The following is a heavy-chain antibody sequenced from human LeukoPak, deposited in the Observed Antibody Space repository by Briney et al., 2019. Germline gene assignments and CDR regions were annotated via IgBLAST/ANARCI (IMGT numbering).Heavy chain of an antibody. CDR1: GYTFTGFY. CDR2: INPNSGGT. CDR3: AVYSSSWRAFDV. V-gene: IGHV1-2*06. D-gene: IGHD2-2*01. Sequence: ASVKVSCKASGYTFTGFYMHRVRQAPGQGLEWMGRINPNSGGTDFAQKFQGRVSMTRDTSITTAYLELSRLRFDDTAVYFCAVYSSSWRAFDVWGQGTMVTVSS. J-gene: IGHJ3*01.